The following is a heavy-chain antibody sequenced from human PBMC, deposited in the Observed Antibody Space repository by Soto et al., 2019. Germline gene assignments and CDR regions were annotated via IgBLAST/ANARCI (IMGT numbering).Heavy chain of an antibody. CDR2: ISYDGSNK. CDR3: AKDGSASVVTKVRYFDD. V-gene: IGHV3-30*18. Sequence: QVQLVESGGGVVQPGRSLRLSCAASGFTFSSYGMHWVRQAPGKGLEWVAVISYDGSNKYYADSVKGRFTISRDNSKNTLYLQMNSLRAEDTAVYYCAKDGSASVVTKVRYFDDWGQGTLVTVSS. CDR1: GFTFSSYG. J-gene: IGHJ4*02. D-gene: IGHD2-15*01.